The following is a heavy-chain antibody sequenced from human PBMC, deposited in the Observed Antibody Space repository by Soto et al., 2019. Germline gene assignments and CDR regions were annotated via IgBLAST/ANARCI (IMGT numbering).Heavy chain of an antibody. D-gene: IGHD3-3*01. Sequence: SETLSLTCTVSGGSISSGDYYRSWIRQPPGKGLEWIGYIYYSGSTYYNPSLKSRVTISVDTSKNQFSLKLSSVTAADTAVYYCARETSPTRITIFGVGSRPYGMDVWGQGTTVTVPS. J-gene: IGHJ6*02. CDR3: ARETSPTRITIFGVGSRPYGMDV. CDR1: GGSISSGDYY. V-gene: IGHV4-30-4*01. CDR2: IYYSGST.